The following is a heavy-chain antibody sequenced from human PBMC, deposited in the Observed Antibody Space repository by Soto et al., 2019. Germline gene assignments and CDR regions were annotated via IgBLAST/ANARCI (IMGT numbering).Heavy chain of an antibody. Sequence: AETLSPPLTVSGGSISSYYWGWIPQPPGKGLEWIGYIYYRGRTNYNPQLKSRVNISVDTYKNQFYLKLSYVTPADKAVYYCARHPAVAATDCFDPWGQCTMATV. V-gene: IGHV4-59*08. D-gene: IGHD2-15*01. CDR2: IYYRGRT. CDR3: ARHPAVAATDCFDP. CDR1: GGSISSYY. J-gene: IGHJ5*02.